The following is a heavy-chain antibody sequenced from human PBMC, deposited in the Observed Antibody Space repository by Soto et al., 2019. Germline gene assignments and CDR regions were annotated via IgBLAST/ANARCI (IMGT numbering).Heavy chain of an antibody. CDR1: GGSISSGGYY. CDR2: IYYSGST. J-gene: IGHJ4*02. Sequence: PSETLSLTCTVSGGSISSGGYYWSWIRQHPGKGLEWIGYIYYSGSTYYNPSLKSRVTISVDTSKNQFSLKLSSVTAADTAVYYCARGVPLSFDYWGQGTLVTVSS. V-gene: IGHV4-31*03. CDR3: ARGVPLSFDY.